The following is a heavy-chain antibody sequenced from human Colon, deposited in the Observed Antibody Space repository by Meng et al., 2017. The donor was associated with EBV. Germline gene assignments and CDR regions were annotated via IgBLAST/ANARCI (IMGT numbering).Heavy chain of an antibody. CDR2: TYHSGST. J-gene: IGHJ4*02. D-gene: IGHD5-18*01. CDR3: ARGGYYSFDY. CDR1: GGSISSVYW. Sequence: HVQLQESGPGPVKPSDTLSLTCPVSGGSISSVYWWTWVRQSPGKGLEWIGETYHSGSTNYNPSLKSRVTISVDKSKNQFSLKLTSVTAADTAVYYCARGGYYSFDYWGQRTLVTVSS. V-gene: IGHV4-4*02.